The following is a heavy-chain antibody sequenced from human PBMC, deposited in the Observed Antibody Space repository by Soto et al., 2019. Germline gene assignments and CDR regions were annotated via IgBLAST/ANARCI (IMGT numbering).Heavy chain of an antibody. Sequence: PGGSLRLSCAASGFTFSSYAMSWVRQAPGKGLEWVSAISGSGGSTYYADSVKGRFTISRDNSKNTLYLQMNSLRAEDTAVYYCAKDLEVVMGEDPFDYWGQGTLVTVSS. V-gene: IGHV3-23*01. J-gene: IGHJ4*02. D-gene: IGHD1-1*01. CDR3: AKDLEVVMGEDPFDY. CDR2: ISGSGGST. CDR1: GFTFSSYA.